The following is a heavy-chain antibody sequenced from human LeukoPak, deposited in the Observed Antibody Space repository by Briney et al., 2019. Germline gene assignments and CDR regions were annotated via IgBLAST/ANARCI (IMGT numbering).Heavy chain of an antibody. D-gene: IGHD2-2*01. CDR1: GYSFMSYW. CDR2: IYPSDSDT. CDR3: ARRPAAHFDY. V-gene: IGHV5-51*01. Sequence: GESLKISCKGSGYSFMSYWIGWVRPVPGKGLEWMGIIYPSDSDTRYSPSFQGQVTISVDKSITTAYLQWSSLKASDTAMYYCARRPAAHFDYWGQGTLVTVSS. J-gene: IGHJ4*02.